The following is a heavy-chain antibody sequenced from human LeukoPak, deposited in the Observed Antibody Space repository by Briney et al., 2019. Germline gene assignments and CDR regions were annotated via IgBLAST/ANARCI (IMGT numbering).Heavy chain of an antibody. CDR3: AGGVYGGHDY. V-gene: IGHV3-48*01. J-gene: IGHJ4*02. CDR1: GFTFSTYS. D-gene: IGHD3-16*01. Sequence: GGSLRLSCAASGFTFSTYSMNWVRQAPGKGLEWVSYISSSSDVIHYADSVKGRFTISRDNAKNTLYLQMNSLRVEDTAVYYCAGGVYGGHDYWGQGTLVTVSS. CDR2: ISSSSDVI.